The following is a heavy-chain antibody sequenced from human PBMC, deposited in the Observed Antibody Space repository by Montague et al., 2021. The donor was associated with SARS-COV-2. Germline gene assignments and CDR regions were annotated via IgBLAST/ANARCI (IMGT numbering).Heavy chain of an antibody. Sequence: SETLSLTCRVSGDSISTSTWWTWVRQTPGKGLEWIGEIFHSGTINYNPSLKSRVSISVDKSNNQFSLRLSSLIAADTAVYYCATLSRRTAAGTRDYFGLDVCGHGT. CDR3: ATLSRRTAAGTRDYFGLDV. D-gene: IGHD6-13*01. V-gene: IGHV4-4*02. J-gene: IGHJ6*01. CDR2: IFHSGTI. CDR1: GDSISTSTW.